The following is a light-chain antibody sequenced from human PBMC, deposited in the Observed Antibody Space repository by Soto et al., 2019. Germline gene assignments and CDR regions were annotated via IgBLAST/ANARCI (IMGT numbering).Light chain of an antibody. CDR2: DAS. V-gene: IGKV1-5*01. J-gene: IGKJ1*01. CDR1: QSISSW. Sequence: DIQVTQSPSTLSASVGDRVTLTCRASQSISSWLAWYQQKPGKAPKLLIYDASSLESGVPSRFSGSGSGTEFTLTISSLQPDDFATYYCQQYNSYRTFGQGTKVDNK. CDR3: QQYNSYRT.